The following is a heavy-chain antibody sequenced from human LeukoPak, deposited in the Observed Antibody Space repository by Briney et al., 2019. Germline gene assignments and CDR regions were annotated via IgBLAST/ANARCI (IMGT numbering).Heavy chain of an antibody. CDR3: ARIVGASDY. Sequence: SETLSLTCTVSGGSISSSSYYWGWIRQPPGKGLEWIGSIYYSGSTYYNPSLKSRVTISVDTSKNQFSLKLSSATAADTAVYYCARIVGASDYWGQGTLVTVSS. CDR2: IYYSGST. D-gene: IGHD1-26*01. V-gene: IGHV4-39*01. CDR1: GGSISSSSYY. J-gene: IGHJ4*02.